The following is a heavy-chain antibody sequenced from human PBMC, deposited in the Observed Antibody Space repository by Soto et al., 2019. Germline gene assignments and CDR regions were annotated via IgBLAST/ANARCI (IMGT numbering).Heavy chain of an antibody. D-gene: IGHD2-2*01. J-gene: IGHJ5*02. CDR1: GFTFSSYS. Sequence: GGSLRLSCAASGFTFSSYSMNWVRQAPGKGLEWASSISSSSSYIYYADSVKGRFTISRDNAKNSLYLQMNSLRAEDTAVYYCARDPLPAATEKRSVNWFDPWGQGTLVTVSS. V-gene: IGHV3-21*01. CDR2: ISSSSSYI. CDR3: ARDPLPAATEKRSVNWFDP.